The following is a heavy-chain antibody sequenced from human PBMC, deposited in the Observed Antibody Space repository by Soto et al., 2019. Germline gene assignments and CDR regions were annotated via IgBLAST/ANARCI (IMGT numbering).Heavy chain of an antibody. Sequence: QVQLVESGGGVVQPGRSLRLSCEVSGFTFSSYALHWVRQAPGKGLEWVAVISYDGTNKYYADSVKGRFTISRDNSKKTLYLHMNSLRVGDTAFYYCARAFMVVAHCAYWGQGTLVTVSS. CDR2: ISYDGTNK. D-gene: IGHD2-15*01. CDR3: ARAFMVVAHCAY. CDR1: GFTFSSYA. J-gene: IGHJ4*02. V-gene: IGHV3-30-3*01.